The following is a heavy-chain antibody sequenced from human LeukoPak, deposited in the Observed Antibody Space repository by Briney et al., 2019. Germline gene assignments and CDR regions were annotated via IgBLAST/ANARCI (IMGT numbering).Heavy chain of an antibody. J-gene: IGHJ4*02. V-gene: IGHV3-23*01. D-gene: IGHD3-9*01. Sequence: GGSLRLSCAASGFTFSSYWMTWVRQAPGKGLEWVSAISGSGGSTYYADSVKGRFTISRDNSKNTLYLQMNSLRAEDTAVYYCAKVPRLRYFDWLLRYFDYWGQGTLVTVSS. CDR2: ISGSGGST. CDR3: AKVPRLRYFDWLLRYFDY. CDR1: GFTFSSYW.